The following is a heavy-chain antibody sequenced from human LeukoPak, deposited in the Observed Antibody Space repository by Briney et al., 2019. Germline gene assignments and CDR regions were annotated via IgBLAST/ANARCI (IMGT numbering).Heavy chain of an antibody. CDR3: ARGETYSSGWPYFDY. V-gene: IGHV4-59*12. D-gene: IGHD6-19*01. J-gene: IGHJ4*02. Sequence: SGTLSLTCTVSGGSISTYFWSWIRQPPGKGLEWIGYIYHDGSTNYNPSLNRRVAISVDTSQNEFSLKLTSVTAADTAVYYCARGETYSSGWPYFDYWGQGTLVTVSS. CDR2: IYHDGST. CDR1: GGSISTYF.